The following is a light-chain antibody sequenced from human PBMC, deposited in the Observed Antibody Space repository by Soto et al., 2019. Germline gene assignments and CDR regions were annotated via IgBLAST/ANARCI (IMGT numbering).Light chain of an antibody. CDR2: DAS. Sequence: EIVLKQSPGTLSLSPGERATLSCRASQSVSIYLAWYQQRPGQAPRLLIYDASNRATGIPARFSGSGSGTDFTLTISSLEPEDFAVYYCQQRSNWPPITFGQGTRLEIK. CDR3: QQRSNWPPIT. CDR1: QSVSIY. J-gene: IGKJ5*01. V-gene: IGKV3-11*01.